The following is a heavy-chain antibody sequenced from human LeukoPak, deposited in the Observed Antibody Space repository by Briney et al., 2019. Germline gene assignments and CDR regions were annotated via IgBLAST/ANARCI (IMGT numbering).Heavy chain of an antibody. CDR2: IWCDGSNK. CDR3: ARDSSSVVVVSPPDY. D-gene: IGHD2-15*01. V-gene: IGHV3-33*01. Sequence: GRSLRLSCAASGFTFSSYGMHWVRQAPGKGLEWVAVIWCDGSNKYYADSVKGRFTISRDNSKNTLYLQMNSLRAEDTAVYYCARDSSSVVVVSPPDYWGQGTLVTVSS. J-gene: IGHJ4*02. CDR1: GFTFSSYG.